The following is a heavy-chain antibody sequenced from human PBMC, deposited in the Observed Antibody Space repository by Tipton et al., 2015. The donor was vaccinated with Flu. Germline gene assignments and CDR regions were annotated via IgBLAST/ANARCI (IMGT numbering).Heavy chain of an antibody. CDR1: GFTFSSYW. J-gene: IGHJ4*02. D-gene: IGHD1-26*01. CDR3: AKSGGFDS. CDR2: IRSDETTE. Sequence: SLRLSCAASGFTFSSYWMHWVRQAPGKGLEWVADIRSDETTEYADSVKGRFTISRDNSKDMLYLQMNSLRAEDTAVFYCAKSGGFDSWNQGALVIVSS. V-gene: IGHV3-30*02.